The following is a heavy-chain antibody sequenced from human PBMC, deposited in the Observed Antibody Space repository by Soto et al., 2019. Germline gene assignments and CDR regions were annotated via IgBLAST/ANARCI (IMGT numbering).Heavy chain of an antibody. Sequence: GGSLRLSCAASGFAFSTYGMQWVRQAPGKGLEWVAVISYDGYLKYYVDAVKGRFTVARDNSKNTLFLEMNSLRVEDTAVYFCAKDFKVSGSHYGTLNYYYGMDVWGQGTTVTVSS. CDR2: ISYDGYLK. J-gene: IGHJ6*02. D-gene: IGHD3-10*01. CDR1: GFAFSTYG. CDR3: AKDFKVSGSHYGTLNYYYGMDV. V-gene: IGHV3-30*18.